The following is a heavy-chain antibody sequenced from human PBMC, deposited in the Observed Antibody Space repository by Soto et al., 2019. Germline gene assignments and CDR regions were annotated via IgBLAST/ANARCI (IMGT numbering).Heavy chain of an antibody. CDR2: INAGNGNT. CDR1: GYTFTSYA. V-gene: IGHV1-3*05. J-gene: IGHJ2*01. CDR3: ARAPSWWYFAL. Sequence: QVQLVQSGAEEKKPGASVKVSCKASGYTFTSYAMDWVRQAHGQRLEWMGWINAGNGNTKYSQKFQGRVTITRDTSASTAYMALSSLRFEDTAVYYCARAPSWWYFALWGRGTLVTVSS.